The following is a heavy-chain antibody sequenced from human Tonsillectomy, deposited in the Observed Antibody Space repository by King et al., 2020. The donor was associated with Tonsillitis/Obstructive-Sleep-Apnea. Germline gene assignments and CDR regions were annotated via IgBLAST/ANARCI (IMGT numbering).Heavy chain of an antibody. CDR1: GFTFRSDW. D-gene: IGHD3-10*01. CDR3: ARDDPDYHGSGSYPRFDP. Sequence: VQLVESGGGLVQPGGSLRLSCATSGFTFRSDWMSWVRQAPGKGLEWVANIKQDGGEKYYVDSVKGRFTISRDNAKNSLYLQMNSLRVEDTAVYYCARDDPDYHGSGSYPRFDPWGQGTLVTVSS. CDR2: IKQDGGEK. V-gene: IGHV3-7*01. J-gene: IGHJ5*02.